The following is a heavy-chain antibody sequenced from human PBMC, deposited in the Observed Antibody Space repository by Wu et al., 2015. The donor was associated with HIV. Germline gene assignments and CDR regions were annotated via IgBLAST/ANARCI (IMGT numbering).Heavy chain of an antibody. CDR1: GYTFTDYF. D-gene: IGHD3-10*01. V-gene: IGHV1-2*02. CDR2: TNLNTGGT. Sequence: QVQLVQSGAELKKPGASVKVSCKASGYTFTDYFIHWVRQAPGQGLEWMGWTNLNTGGTNYAPKFQGRVTMTRDTSISTAHIELSRLTSDDTALYYCARDELFRVDDAFDMWGQGTLVTVSS. CDR3: ARDELFRVDDAFDM. J-gene: IGHJ3*02.